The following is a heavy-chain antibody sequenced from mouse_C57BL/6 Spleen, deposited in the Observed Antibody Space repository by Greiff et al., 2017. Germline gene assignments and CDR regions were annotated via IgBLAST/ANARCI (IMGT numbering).Heavy chain of an antibody. D-gene: IGHD2-4*01. Sequence: QVQLQQSGAELVKPGASVKLSCKASGYTFTSYWMHWVKQRPGQGLEWIGMIHPNSGSTNYNEKFKSKATLTVDKSSSTAYMQLSSLTSEDSAVYYCARRGRIYYDSDFDYWGQGTTLTVSS. CDR3: ARRGRIYYDSDFDY. V-gene: IGHV1-64*01. J-gene: IGHJ2*01. CDR2: IHPNSGST. CDR1: GYTFTSYW.